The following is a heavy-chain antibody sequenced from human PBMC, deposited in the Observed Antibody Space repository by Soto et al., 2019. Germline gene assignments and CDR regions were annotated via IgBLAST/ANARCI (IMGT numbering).Heavy chain of an antibody. D-gene: IGHD2-2*02. V-gene: IGHV1-3*01. CDR2: INAGNGKT. Sequence: GASVKVSCKASGYTFTTYAMHWVRQAPGQRLEWMGWINAGNGKTKYSQKFQGRVTITRDTSATTAYMELSSLRSEDTAVYYCTRAGDDCSTTSCYIIDYWGQGTLVTVSS. CDR1: GYTFTTYA. J-gene: IGHJ4*02. CDR3: TRAGDDCSTTSCYIIDY.